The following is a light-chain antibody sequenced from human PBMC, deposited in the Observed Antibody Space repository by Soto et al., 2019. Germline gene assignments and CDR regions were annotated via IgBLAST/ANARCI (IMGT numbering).Light chain of an antibody. V-gene: IGKV3-15*01. Sequence: EIVMTQSPATLSVSPGERVTLSCRASQSVRSNLAWYQQKPCQVPRVLIYGASTRAIGIPGRISGSGSGTEFTLTISSLQSEYFAVYYCHDYSTLWGFGGGTKVEIK. CDR3: HDYSTLWG. CDR2: GAS. J-gene: IGKJ4*01. CDR1: QSVRSN.